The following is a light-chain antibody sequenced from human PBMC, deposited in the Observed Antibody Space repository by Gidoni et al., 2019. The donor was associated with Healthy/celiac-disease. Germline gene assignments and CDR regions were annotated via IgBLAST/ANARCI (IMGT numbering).Light chain of an antibody. CDR3: QSADSSGTYRV. CDR2: KDS. CDR1: ALPKQY. Sequence: SYELTQPPPVSVSPGQTARITCSGDALPKQYAYWYPQKPGQAPVLVIYKDSERPSGIPERFSGSSSGTTVTLTISGVQAEDEADYYCQSADSSGTYRVFGGGTKLTVL. V-gene: IGLV3-25*03. J-gene: IGLJ3*02.